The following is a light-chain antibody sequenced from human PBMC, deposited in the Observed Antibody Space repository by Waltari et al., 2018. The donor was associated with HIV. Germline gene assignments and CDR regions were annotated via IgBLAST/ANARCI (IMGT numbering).Light chain of an antibody. CDR1: NSTIGAGSD. J-gene: IGLJ3*02. V-gene: IGLV1-40*01. Sequence: SVLTPPPSVSGAPGPWVSISCPGHNSTIGAGSDVHWYRHSPGTAPKLVIYGDTIRPSGVPDRFSGSRSGNSVTLDIAGLRAEDEADYFCQSYDSSLSGLWVFGAGTKLTVL. CDR2: GDT. CDR3: QSYDSSLSGLWV.